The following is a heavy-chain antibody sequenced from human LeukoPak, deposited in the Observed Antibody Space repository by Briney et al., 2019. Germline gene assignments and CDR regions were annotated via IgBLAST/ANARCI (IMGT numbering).Heavy chain of an antibody. V-gene: IGHV1-18*04. CDR1: GYTFTGYY. J-gene: IGHJ4*02. Sequence: GASVKVSCKASGYTFTGYYMHWVRQAPGQGPEWMGRISAYNGNTNYAQKLQGRVTMTTDTSTSTAYMELRSLRSDDTAVYYCARGSGWYLFGDYWGQGTLVTVSS. D-gene: IGHD6-19*01. CDR2: ISAYNGNT. CDR3: ARGSGWYLFGDY.